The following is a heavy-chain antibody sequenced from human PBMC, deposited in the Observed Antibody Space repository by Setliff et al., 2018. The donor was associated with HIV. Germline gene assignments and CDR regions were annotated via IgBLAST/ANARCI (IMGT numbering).Heavy chain of an antibody. Sequence: GGSLRLSCAASEFSVSDKYMGWVRQAPGKGLEWVAYIYSRGSTIYYAASVRGRFTISRDDAQNSLYLQMNSLRAEDTAVYYCARANYGGAIGWGVFDYWGQGVLVTVSS. CDR2: IYSRGSTI. D-gene: IGHD4-17*01. CDR1: EFSVSDKY. V-gene: IGHV3-11*04. CDR3: ARANYGGAIGWGVFDY. J-gene: IGHJ4*02.